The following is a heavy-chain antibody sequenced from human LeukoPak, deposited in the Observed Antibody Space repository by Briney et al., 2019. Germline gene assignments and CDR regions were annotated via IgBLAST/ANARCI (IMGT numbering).Heavy chain of an antibody. J-gene: IGHJ4*02. CDR3: AHRGGERSNGYDY. CDR2: IYWDDDK. CDR1: GGSISSYYWT. Sequence: TLSLTCTVSGGSISSYYWTWIRQPPGKALEWLALIYWDDDKRYSPSLKSRLTITKDTSKNQVVLTLTNVDPVDSGTYYCAHRGGERSNGYDYWGQGTLVTVSS. V-gene: IGHV2-5*08. D-gene: IGHD1-1*01.